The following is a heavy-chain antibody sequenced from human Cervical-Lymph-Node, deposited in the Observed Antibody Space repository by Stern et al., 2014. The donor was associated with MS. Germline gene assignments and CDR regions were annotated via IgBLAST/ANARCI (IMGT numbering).Heavy chain of an antibody. D-gene: IGHD1-14*01. Sequence: QVQLVESGAEVKKPGSSVKVSCKAPGGTFSRYASSWVRQAPGQGPEWMGGIIPIFGTANYAQKFQGRVTITADESTSTAYMELSSLRSEDTAVYYCASYNRDSAHPYGYGMEVWGQGTTVTVSS. V-gene: IGHV1-69*01. J-gene: IGHJ6*02. CDR2: IIPIFGTA. CDR1: GGTFSRYA. CDR3: ASYNRDSAHPYGYGMEV.